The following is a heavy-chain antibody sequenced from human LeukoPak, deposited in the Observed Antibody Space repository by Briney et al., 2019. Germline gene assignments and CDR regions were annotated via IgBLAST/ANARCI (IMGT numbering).Heavy chain of an antibody. D-gene: IGHD3-9*01. CDR2: ISRSSST. Sequence: GGSLRLSCAASGFTFSTYWMHWVRQAPGKGLEWVSYISRSSSTIYADSVKGRFTISRDNANNSLYLQMNSLRDDDTAVYYCARGFEIFDYWGQGTLVTVSS. V-gene: IGHV3-48*02. J-gene: IGHJ4*02. CDR3: ARGFEIFDY. CDR1: GFTFSTYW.